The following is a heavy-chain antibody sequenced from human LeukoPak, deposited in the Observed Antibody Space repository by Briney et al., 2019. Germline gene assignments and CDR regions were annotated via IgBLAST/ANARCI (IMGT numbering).Heavy chain of an antibody. Sequence: GCLCLSCAASVLTFRRYAMSSVRPAPETALDWVSAIDSTGDYTYHADSVKGRITISRDNSKNTLYLQMDSLRAEDPAIYYCAKGSSGVLPYYFYYWGQGTLVTVST. V-gene: IGHV3-23*01. CDR3: AKGSSGVLPYYFYY. D-gene: IGHD3-22*01. J-gene: IGHJ4*02. CDR2: IDSTGDYT. CDR1: VLTFRRYA.